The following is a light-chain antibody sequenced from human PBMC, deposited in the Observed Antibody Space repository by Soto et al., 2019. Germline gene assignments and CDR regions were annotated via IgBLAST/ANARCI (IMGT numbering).Light chain of an antibody. CDR2: DAS. J-gene: IGKJ4*01. CDR1: QSVSSNS. V-gene: IGKV3-20*01. Sequence: EIVLTQSPGTLSLSPGERATLSCRASQSVSSNSLAWYQKKPGQAPRLLIYDASSRATGIPDRFSGSGSGTDFTLTISRLEPEDFAVYYCQQYDTSPFSFGGGTKVEIK. CDR3: QQYDTSPFS.